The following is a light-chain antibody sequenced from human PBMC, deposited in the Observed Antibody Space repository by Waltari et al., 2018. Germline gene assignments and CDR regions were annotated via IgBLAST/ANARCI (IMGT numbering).Light chain of an antibody. J-gene: IGKJ2*01. CDR1: QSVSNY. CDR3: QQRASCPNT. V-gene: IGKV3-11*01. Sequence: EIVLTQSPATLSLSPGEVATLSCRASQSVSNYLAWYQQKPGQAPRLLIYGTYNRATGSPARFSGSGSGTDCTLTISSLEPEDFAVYYCQQRASCPNTFGQGTKLEIK. CDR2: GTY.